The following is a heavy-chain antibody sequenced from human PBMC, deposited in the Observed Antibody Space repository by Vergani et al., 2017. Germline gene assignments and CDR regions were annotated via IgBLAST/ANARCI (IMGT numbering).Heavy chain of an antibody. D-gene: IGHD3-10*01. V-gene: IGHV3-30*01. CDR3: ARSLGPRSXHDY. Sequence: VQLVESGGGLIQPGGSLRLSCAASGFTFSSYAMHWVRQAPGKGLEWVAVISYDGSNKYYADSVKGRFTISRDNSKNTLYLQMNSLRAEDTAVYYCARSLGPRSXHDYWGQGTLVTVSS. J-gene: IGHJ4*02. CDR1: GFTFSSYA. CDR2: ISYDGSNK.